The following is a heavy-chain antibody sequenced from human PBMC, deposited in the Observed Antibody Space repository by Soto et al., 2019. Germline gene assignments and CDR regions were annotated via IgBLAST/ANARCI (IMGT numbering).Heavy chain of an antibody. CDR2: ISGSGGST. Sequence: GGSLRLSCAASGFTFSSYAMSWVRQAPGKGLEWVSAISGSGGSTYYADSVKGRFTISRDNSKNTLYLQMNSLIAEDTAVYYCSNQPGVSIFGVVIGHWFDPWGQGTLVTVSS. V-gene: IGHV3-23*01. CDR3: SNQPGVSIFGVVIGHWFDP. CDR1: GFTFSSYA. J-gene: IGHJ5*02. D-gene: IGHD3-3*01.